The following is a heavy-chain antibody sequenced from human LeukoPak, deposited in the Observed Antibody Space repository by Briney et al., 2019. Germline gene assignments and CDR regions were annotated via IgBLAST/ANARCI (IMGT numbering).Heavy chain of an antibody. D-gene: IGHD3-22*01. CDR2: IYSGGDT. J-gene: IGHJ3*01. CDR1: GSTVKRNY. V-gene: IGHV3-66*02. Sequence: SGGSLRLSCAVSGSTVKRNYMSWARQAPGKGLEWVSVIYSGGDTYYADSVKGRFTISRDNSKNTVYLQTNNLRPEDTAVYYCARLDDSNSRRPENDASDVWGQGTTVTVSS. CDR3: ARLDDSNSRRPENDASDV.